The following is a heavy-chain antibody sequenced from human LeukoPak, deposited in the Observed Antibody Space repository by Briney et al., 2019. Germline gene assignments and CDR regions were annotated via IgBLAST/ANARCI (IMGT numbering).Heavy chain of an antibody. J-gene: IGHJ5*02. CDR3: ARDGTLLRFLEWFQNWFDP. CDR2: IGSSSSYI. Sequence: GGSLRLSCAASGFTFSSYSMNWVRQAPGKGLEWVSSIGSSSSYIYYADSVKGRFTISRDNAKNSLYLQMNSLRAEDTAVYYCARDGTLLRFLEWFQNWFDPWGQGTLVTVSS. D-gene: IGHD3-3*01. V-gene: IGHV3-21*01. CDR1: GFTFSSYS.